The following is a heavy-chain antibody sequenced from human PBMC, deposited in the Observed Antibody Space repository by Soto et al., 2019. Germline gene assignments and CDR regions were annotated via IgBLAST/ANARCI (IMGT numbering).Heavy chain of an antibody. Sequence: PGGSLRLSCAASGFTFTRYSMDWVRQAPGKGLEWVSSISSTTNYIYYGDSMKGRFTISRDNAKNSLYLEMNSLRAEDTAVYYCARESEDLTSNFDYWGQGTLVTVSS. CDR1: GFTFTRYS. J-gene: IGHJ4*02. CDR3: ARESEDLTSNFDY. V-gene: IGHV3-21*06. CDR2: ISSTTNYI.